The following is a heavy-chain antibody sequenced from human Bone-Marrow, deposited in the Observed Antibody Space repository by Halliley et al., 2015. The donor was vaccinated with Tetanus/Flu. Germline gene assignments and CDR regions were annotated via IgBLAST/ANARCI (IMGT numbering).Heavy chain of an antibody. CDR1: GFSFSSYE. J-gene: IGHJ3*01. V-gene: IGHV3-48*03. Sequence: SLRLSCAASGFSFSSYEMNWLRQAPGQGLEWLSYISHSGGIIYYADSVKGRFTISRDNAQNSLYLQMNSLRAEDTAVYYCAREVPHSGGDACDLWGQGTVVTVSS. CDR2: ISHSGGII. CDR3: AREVPHSGGDACDL. D-gene: IGHD5-12*01.